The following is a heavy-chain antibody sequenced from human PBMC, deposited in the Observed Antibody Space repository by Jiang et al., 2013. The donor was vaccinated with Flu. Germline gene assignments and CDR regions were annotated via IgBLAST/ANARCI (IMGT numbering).Heavy chain of an antibody. Sequence: TCTVSGGSISSSSYYWGWIRQPPGKGLEWIGSIYYSGSTYYNPSLKSRVTISVDTSKNQFSLKLSSVTAADTAVYYCARRIAAAGTPGVWFDPWGQGTLVTVSS. D-gene: IGHD6-13*01. V-gene: IGHV4-39*01. J-gene: IGHJ5*02. CDR3: ARRIAAAGTPGVWFDP. CDR2: IYYSGST. CDR1: GGSISSSSYY.